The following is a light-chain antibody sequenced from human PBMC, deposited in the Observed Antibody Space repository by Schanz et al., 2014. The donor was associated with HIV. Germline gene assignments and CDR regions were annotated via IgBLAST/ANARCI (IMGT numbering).Light chain of an antibody. V-gene: IGLV2-14*03. CDR1: SSDVGGYNY. J-gene: IGLJ2*01. CDR3: SSYGGNNDLV. CDR2: DVS. Sequence: QSALTQPASVSGSPGQSITISCTGTSSDVGGYNYVSWYQQHPGIAPKLMIYDVSNRPSGVSNRFSGSKSGNTASLTVSGLQAEDEADYYCSSYGGNNDLVFGGGTKLTVL.